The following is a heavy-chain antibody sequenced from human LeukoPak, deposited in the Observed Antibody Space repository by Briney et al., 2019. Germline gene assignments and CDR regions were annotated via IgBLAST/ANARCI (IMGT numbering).Heavy chain of an antibody. V-gene: IGHV1-8*01. CDR3: ARAGGYCGRISCPYYFDY. CDR1: GYTFTSYG. J-gene: IGHJ4*02. CDR2: MNPNSGNT. D-gene: IGHD2-15*01. Sequence: ASVKVSCKASGYTFTSYGINWVRQATGQGLEWMGWMNPNSGNTGYAQKFQGRVTMTRNTSISTAYMELSSLRSEDTTVYYCARAGGYCGRISCPYYFDYWGQGSLVAVSS.